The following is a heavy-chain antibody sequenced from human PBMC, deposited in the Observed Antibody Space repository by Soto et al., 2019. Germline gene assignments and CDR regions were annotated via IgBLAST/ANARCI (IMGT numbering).Heavy chain of an antibody. CDR1: GFTFSSYS. D-gene: IGHD1-26*01. V-gene: IGHV3-21*01. Sequence: PVGSLRLSCAASGFTFSSYSMNWVRQAPGKGLEWVSSISSSSSYIYYADSVKGRFTISRDNAKNSLYLQMNSLRAEDTAVYYCAREPGEEIVGATTDYYYYYGTDVWGQGTTVTVS. CDR3: AREPGEEIVGATTDYYYYYGTDV. CDR2: ISSSSSYI. J-gene: IGHJ6*02.